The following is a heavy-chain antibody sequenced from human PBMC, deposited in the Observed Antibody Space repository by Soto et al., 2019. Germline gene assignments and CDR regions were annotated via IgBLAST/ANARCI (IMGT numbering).Heavy chain of an antibody. CDR1: AFSFNKYA. V-gene: IGHV3-30*04. CDR3: ATGAAFYYDSSRF. D-gene: IGHD3-22*01. J-gene: IGHJ4*02. CDR2: LSPNGENQ. Sequence: QVPLVESGGGVAQSGGSLRLSCADPAFSFNKYALHWIRNAPGEGLEWVEVLSPNGENQHYRDSVRGRFTIARDTSKSTLYLQMTSLRPEDTAVYYCATGAAFYYDSSRFWGQGTLVTVAA.